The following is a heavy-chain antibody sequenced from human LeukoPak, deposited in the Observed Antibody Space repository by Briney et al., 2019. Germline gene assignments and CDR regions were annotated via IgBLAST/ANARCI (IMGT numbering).Heavy chain of an antibody. CDR3: ARVKGATRGPVSAFDI. J-gene: IGHJ3*02. D-gene: IGHD1-26*01. CDR1: GYTFTAYY. CDR2: INPNSGGT. Sequence: ASVKVSCKASGYTFTAYYMHWVRQAPGQGLEWMGWINPNSGGTNYAQKFQGRVTMTRDTSISTAYMELSRLRSDDTAVYYCARVKGATRGPVSAFDIWGQGTMVTVSS. V-gene: IGHV1-2*02.